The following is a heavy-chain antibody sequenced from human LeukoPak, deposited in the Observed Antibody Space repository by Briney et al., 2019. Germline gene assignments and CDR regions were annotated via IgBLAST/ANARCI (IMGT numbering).Heavy chain of an antibody. D-gene: IGHD3-22*01. Sequence: SVKVSCKASGGTFSSYAISWVRQAPGQGLEWMGGIIPIFGTANYAQKFQGRVTITTDESTSTAYVELSSLRSEDTAVYYCARVLYYDSSGYFDYWGQGTLVTASS. CDR2: IIPIFGTA. J-gene: IGHJ4*02. CDR3: ARVLYYDSSGYFDY. CDR1: GGTFSSYA. V-gene: IGHV1-69*05.